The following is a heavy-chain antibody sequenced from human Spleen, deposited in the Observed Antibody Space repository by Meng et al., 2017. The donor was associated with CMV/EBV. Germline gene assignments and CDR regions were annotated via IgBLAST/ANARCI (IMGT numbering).Heavy chain of an antibody. D-gene: IGHD1-26*01. Sequence: ASVKVSCKAFGYTFISYYVHWVRQAPGQGLEWMGVINPSGGSTSYAQKFQGRVTMTRDTSTSSVYMELSSLRSEDTAVYYCAGGSTADIVGAMSWGQGTLVTVSS. V-gene: IGHV1-46*01. CDR3: AGGSTADIVGAMS. J-gene: IGHJ4*02. CDR1: GYTFISYY. CDR2: INPSGGST.